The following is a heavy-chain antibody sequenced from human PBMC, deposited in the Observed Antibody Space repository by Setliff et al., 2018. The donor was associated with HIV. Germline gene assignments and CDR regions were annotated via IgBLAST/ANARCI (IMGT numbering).Heavy chain of an antibody. CDR2: IYSTGST. CDR3: AKGAGSYGDYTFDY. J-gene: IGHJ4*02. D-gene: IGHD4-17*01. Sequence: PSETLSLTCTVSGASITSHYWSWIRQSPGRELEWIGYIYSTGSTNYNPSLQSRVSISMGASKNKFSLKVTSVTSADTAVYYCAKGAGSYGDYTFDYWGQGNLVTVSS. V-gene: IGHV4-59*11. CDR1: GASITSHY.